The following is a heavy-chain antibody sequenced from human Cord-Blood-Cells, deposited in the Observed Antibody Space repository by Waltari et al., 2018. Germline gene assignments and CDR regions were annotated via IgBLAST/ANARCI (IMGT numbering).Heavy chain of an antibody. V-gene: IGHV1-2*06. Sequence: QVQLVQSGAEVKKPGASVKVSCKASGYTFTGYYMHWVRQAPGQGLEWMGRSNPNRGGTNSAQKFQGSVTMTRDTSISTAYMELSRLRSDDTAVYYCARALTVTTAFDIWGQGTMVTVSS. CDR2: SNPNRGGT. CDR3: ARALTVTTAFDI. J-gene: IGHJ3*02. D-gene: IGHD4-4*01. CDR1: GYTFTGYY.